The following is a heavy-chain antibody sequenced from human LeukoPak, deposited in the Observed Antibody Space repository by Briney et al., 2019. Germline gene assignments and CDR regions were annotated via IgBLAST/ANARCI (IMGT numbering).Heavy chain of an antibody. CDR3: ARGRDTVSTPFDY. V-gene: IGHV4-39*07. D-gene: IGHD2-15*01. CDR2: IYYSGST. J-gene: IGHJ4*02. CDR1: GGSISSSSYY. Sequence: SETLSLTCTVSGGSISSSSYYWGWIRQPPGKRLEWIGSIYYSGSTYYNPSLKSRVTISVDTSKNQFSLKLSSVTAADTAVYYCARGRDTVSTPFDYWGQGTLVTVSS.